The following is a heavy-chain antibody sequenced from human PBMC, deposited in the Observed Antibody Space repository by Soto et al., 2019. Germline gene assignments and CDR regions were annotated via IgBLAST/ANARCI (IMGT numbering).Heavy chain of an antibody. CDR3: ARESRSGYYYGFDY. J-gene: IGHJ4*02. V-gene: IGHV4-31*03. CDR2: IYYSGST. D-gene: IGHD3-22*01. Sequence: SETLSLTCTVSGGSISSGGYYWSWIRQHPGKGLEWTGYIYYSGSTYYNPSLKSRVTISVDTSKNQFSLKLSSVTAADTAVYYCARESRSGYYYGFDYWGQGTLVTVSS. CDR1: GGSISSGGYY.